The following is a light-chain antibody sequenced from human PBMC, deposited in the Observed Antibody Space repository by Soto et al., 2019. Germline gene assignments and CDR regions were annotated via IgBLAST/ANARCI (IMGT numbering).Light chain of an antibody. J-gene: IGLJ2*01. CDR2: DVT. CDR1: SSDVGGYDY. CDR3: SSYAGSSTAV. V-gene: IGLV2-8*01. Sequence: QSVLTQPPSASGSPGQSVTISCTGTSSDVGGYDYVSWYQQHPGKAPKLMIYDVTKRPSGVPDRFSGSKFGNTASLTVSGVQADDEADYFCSSYAGSSTAVFGGGTQLTVL.